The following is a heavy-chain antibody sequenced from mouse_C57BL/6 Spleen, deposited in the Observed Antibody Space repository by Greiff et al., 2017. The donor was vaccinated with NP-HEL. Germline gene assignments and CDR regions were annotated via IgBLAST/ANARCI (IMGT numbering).Heavy chain of an antibody. J-gene: IGHJ1*03. V-gene: IGHV1-82*01. CDR2: IYPGDGDT. D-gene: IGHD1-1*01. CDR3: ARKVGDPDWYLEV. Sequence: QVQLQQSGPELVKPGASVKISCKASGYAFSSSWMNWVKQRPGRGLEWIGRIYPGDGDTNYNGKFKGKATLTADKSSSTAYMQLSSLTSEDSAVYFCARKVGDPDWYLEVWGTGTTVTVCS. CDR1: GYAFSSSW.